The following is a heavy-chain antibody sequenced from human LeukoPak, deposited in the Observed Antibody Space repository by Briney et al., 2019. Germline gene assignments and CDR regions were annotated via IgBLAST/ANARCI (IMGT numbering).Heavy chain of an antibody. Sequence: GASVKVSCKASANTFISYDINWVRQATGQGLEWMGWMNPDSGDTGYAQKFQGRVTMTRNTSISTAYMELRSLRSEDTAVYYCAREGSSLYYYMDVWGKGTTVTVSS. V-gene: IGHV1-8*01. CDR2: MNPDSGDT. J-gene: IGHJ6*03. D-gene: IGHD6-13*01. CDR1: ANTFISYD. CDR3: AREGSSLYYYMDV.